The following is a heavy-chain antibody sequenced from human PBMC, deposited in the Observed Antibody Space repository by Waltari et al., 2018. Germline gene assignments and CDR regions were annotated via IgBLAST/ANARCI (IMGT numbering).Heavy chain of an antibody. CDR1: GGSFSGYY. CDR3: ARGVPGIAAAGRAYYMDV. J-gene: IGHJ6*03. CDR2: INHSGST. V-gene: IGHV4-34*01. Sequence: QVQLQQWGAGLLKPSETLSLTCAVYGGSFSGYYWSWIRQPPGKGLEWIGEINHSGSTNYNPSLKRRVTISVDTSKNQFSLKLSSVTAADTAVYYCARGVPGIAAAGRAYYMDVWGKGTTVTISS. D-gene: IGHD6-13*01.